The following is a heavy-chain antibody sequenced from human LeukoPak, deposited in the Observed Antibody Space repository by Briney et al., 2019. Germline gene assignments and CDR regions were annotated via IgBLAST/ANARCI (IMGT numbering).Heavy chain of an antibody. J-gene: IGHJ4*02. D-gene: IGHD6-13*01. CDR1: GYTFTGYF. CDR3: ARGGTTIAAAGSTHDY. CDR2: INPNSGGT. Sequence: GASVTVSCKASGYTFTGYFIHWVRQAPGQGLEWMGWINPNSGGTNYAQKFQGRVTMTRDTSISTAYMELSRLRSDDTAVYYCARGGTTIAAAGSTHDYWGQGTVVTVSS. V-gene: IGHV1-2*02.